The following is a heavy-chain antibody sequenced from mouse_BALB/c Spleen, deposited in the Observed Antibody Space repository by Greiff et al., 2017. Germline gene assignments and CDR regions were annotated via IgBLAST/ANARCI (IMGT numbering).Heavy chain of an antibody. Sequence: EVNVVESGGGLVKPGGSLKLSCAASGFTFSSYAMSWVRQTPEKRLEWVASISSGGSTYYPDSVMGRYTISRDNARNILYLQMSSLRSEDTARSYCARDYGAYWGQGTLVTVSA. CDR1: GFTFSSYA. CDR3: ARDYGAY. V-gene: IGHV5-6-5*01. CDR2: ISSGGST. D-gene: IGHD1-1*01. J-gene: IGHJ3*01.